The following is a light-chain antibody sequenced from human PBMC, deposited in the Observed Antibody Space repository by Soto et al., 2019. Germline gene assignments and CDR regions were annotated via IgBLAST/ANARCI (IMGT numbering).Light chain of an antibody. CDR2: LGS. Sequence: EIVLTQSPGTLSLSPGERATLSCRSSQSLLHSNGYNYLDWYLQKPGQSPQLLIYLGSNRSSGVPDRFSGSGSGTDFTLKISRVEAEDVGVYYCMQALQTPFTFGPGTKVDIK. CDR1: QSLLHSNGYNY. J-gene: IGKJ3*01. V-gene: IGKV2-28*01. CDR3: MQALQTPFT.